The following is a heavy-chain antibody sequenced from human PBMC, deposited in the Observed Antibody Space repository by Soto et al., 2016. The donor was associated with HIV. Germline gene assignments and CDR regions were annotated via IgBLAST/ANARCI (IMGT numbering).Heavy chain of an antibody. V-gene: IGHV1-18*01. CDR3: ARDHRVRDHLDAFDI. D-gene: IGHD3-10*01. Sequence: QVQLVQSGAEVKKPGASVKVSCKASGYTFTSYGISWVRQAPGQGLEWMGWISAFNGNTNYAQKLQGRVTMTTDTSTTTAYMELRSLRSDDTAVYYCARDHRVRDHLDAFDIWAKGQWSPSPQ. CDR1: GYTFTSYG. J-gene: IGHJ3*02. CDR2: ISAFNGNT.